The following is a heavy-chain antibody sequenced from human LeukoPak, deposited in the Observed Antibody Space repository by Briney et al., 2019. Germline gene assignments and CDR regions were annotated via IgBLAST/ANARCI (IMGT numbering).Heavy chain of an antibody. Sequence: GASVKVSCKASGYTFTGYYMHWVRQAPGQGLEWMGWINPNSGGTNYAQKFQGRVTMTRDTSISTAYMELSRLRSDDTAVYYCAREVEMATVGWFDPWGQGTLVTVSS. V-gene: IGHV1-2*02. D-gene: IGHD5-24*01. J-gene: IGHJ5*02. CDR1: GYTFTGYY. CDR3: AREVEMATVGWFDP. CDR2: INPNSGGT.